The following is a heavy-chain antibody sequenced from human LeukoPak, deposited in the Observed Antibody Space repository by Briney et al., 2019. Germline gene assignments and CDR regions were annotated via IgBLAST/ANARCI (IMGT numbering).Heavy chain of an antibody. CDR2: ISGSGGNT. V-gene: IGHV3-23*01. Sequence: GGSLRLSCAASGFTFSSYAMTWVRQAPGKGLEWVSAISGSGGNTYYADSVKGRFTTSRDNSKNTLYLQMNSLRAEDTAVYYCAKGHTTSDHNWLYWGQGTLVTVSS. CDR1: GFTFSSYA. D-gene: IGHD1-20*01. CDR3: AKGHTTSDHNWLY. J-gene: IGHJ4*02.